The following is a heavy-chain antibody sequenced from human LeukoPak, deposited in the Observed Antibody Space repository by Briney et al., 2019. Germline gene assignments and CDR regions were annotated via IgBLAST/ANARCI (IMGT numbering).Heavy chain of an antibody. CDR1: GFTFSKNA. Sequence: GGSLRLSCTGSGFTFSKNAMRWVRQAPGKGLEWVAAIGATGSTTYYADSVKGRFTISRDNSKNTIYLQMDSLRAEDTAIYYCAKVFSTYYFDSWGREPWSPSPQ. V-gene: IGHV3-23*01. CDR3: AKVFSTYYFDS. D-gene: IGHD2/OR15-2a*01. CDR2: IGATGSTT. J-gene: IGHJ4*02.